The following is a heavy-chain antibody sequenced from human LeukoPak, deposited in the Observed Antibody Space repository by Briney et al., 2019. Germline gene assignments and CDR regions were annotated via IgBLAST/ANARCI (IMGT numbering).Heavy chain of an antibody. D-gene: IGHD2-2*02. CDR2: IYSGGST. CDR1: GFTVSSNY. V-gene: IGHV3-53*01. Sequence: GGSLRLSSAASGFTVSSNYMSWVRQAPGKGLEWVSVIYSGGSTYYADSVKGRFTISRDNSKNTLYLQMNSLRAEDTAVYYCARTRYCSSTSCYKPYYGMDVWGQGTTVTVSS. J-gene: IGHJ6*02. CDR3: ARTRYCSSTSCYKPYYGMDV.